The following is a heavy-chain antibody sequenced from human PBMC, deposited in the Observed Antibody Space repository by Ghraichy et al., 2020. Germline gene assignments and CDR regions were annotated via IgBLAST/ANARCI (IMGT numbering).Heavy chain of an antibody. D-gene: IGHD3-22*01. V-gene: IGHV3-23*01. CDR3: AKVRWSGYYDSSGYQWEDYFDY. CDR1: GFTFSSYA. J-gene: IGHJ4*02. Sequence: GGSLRLSCAASGFTFSSYAMSWVRQAPGKGLKWVSAISGSGGSTYYADSVKGRFTISRDNSKNTLYLQMNSLRAEDTAVYYCAKVRWSGYYDSSGYQWEDYFDYWGQGTLVTVSS. CDR2: ISGSGGST.